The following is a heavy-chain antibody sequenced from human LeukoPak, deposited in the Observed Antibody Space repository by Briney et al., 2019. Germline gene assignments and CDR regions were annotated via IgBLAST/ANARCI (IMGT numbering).Heavy chain of an antibody. CDR1: GFTVSSNY. V-gene: IGHV3-53*01. CDR3: ARDIAARGYNWFDP. D-gene: IGHD6-6*01. J-gene: IGHJ5*02. Sequence: GGSQRLSCAASGFTVSSNYMSWVRQAPGKGLEWVSVIYSGGSTYYADSVKGRFTISRDNSKNTLYLQMNSLRAEDTAVYYCARDIAARGYNWFDPWGQGTLVTVSS. CDR2: IYSGGST.